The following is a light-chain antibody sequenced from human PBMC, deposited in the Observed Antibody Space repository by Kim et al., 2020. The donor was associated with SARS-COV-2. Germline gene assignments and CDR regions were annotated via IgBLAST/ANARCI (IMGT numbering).Light chain of an antibody. V-gene: IGLV6-57*01. CDR3: QSYDSSASWV. CDR2: EDN. Sequence: NFMLTQPHSVSESPGKTVTISCTRSSGRIASNYVQWYHQRPGSSPTTVIYEDNQRSSGVPDRFSGSIDRSSNSASLTISGLKTEDEADYYCQSYDSSASWVFGEGTQRTFL. CDR1: SGRIASNY. J-gene: IGLJ3*02.